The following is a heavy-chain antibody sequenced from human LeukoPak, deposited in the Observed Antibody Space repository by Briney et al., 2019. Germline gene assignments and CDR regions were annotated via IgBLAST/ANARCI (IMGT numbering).Heavy chain of an antibody. CDR2: IDTNTGNP. CDR3: ARLMVTTVTSLWFDP. Sequence: ASVKVSCKASGYTFTNYAMNWVRQAPGQGLEWMGLIDTNTGNPTYAQGFTGRFVFSLDTSVSTAYLQISSLKAEDTAVYYCARLMVTTVTSLWFDPWGQGTLVTVSS. J-gene: IGHJ5*02. V-gene: IGHV7-4-1*02. D-gene: IGHD4-17*01. CDR1: GYTFTNYA.